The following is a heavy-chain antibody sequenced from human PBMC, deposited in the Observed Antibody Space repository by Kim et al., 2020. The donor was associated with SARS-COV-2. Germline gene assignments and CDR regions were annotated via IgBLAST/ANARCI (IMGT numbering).Heavy chain of an antibody. J-gene: IGHJ6*02. Sequence: SETLSLTCTVSGGSISSGGYYWSWIRQHPGKGLEWIGYIYYSGSTYYNPSLKSRVTISVDTSKNQFSLKLSSVTAADTAVYYCARDYRYDTFYGMDVWGQGTTVTVSS. CDR3: ARDYRYDTFYGMDV. D-gene: IGHD3-9*01. CDR1: GGSISSGGYY. V-gene: IGHV4-31*03. CDR2: IYYSGST.